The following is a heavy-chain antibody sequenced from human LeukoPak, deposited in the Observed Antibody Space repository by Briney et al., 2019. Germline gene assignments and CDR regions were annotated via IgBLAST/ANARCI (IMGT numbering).Heavy chain of an antibody. D-gene: IGHD6-13*01. CDR2: IWYDGSNK. CDR3: ARDLSIAAEQVGY. CDR1: GFTFSSYG. J-gene: IGHJ4*02. Sequence: PGRSLRLSCAASGFTFSSYGMHWVRQAPGKGLEWVAVIWYDGSNKYYADSVKGRFTISRDNSKNTLYLQMNSLRAEDTAVYYCARDLSIAAEQVGYWGQGTLVTVSS. V-gene: IGHV3-33*01.